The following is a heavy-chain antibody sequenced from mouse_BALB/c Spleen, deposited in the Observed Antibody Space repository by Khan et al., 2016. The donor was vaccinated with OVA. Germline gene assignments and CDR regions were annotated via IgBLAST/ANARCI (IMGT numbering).Heavy chain of an antibody. D-gene: IGHD2-3*01. CDR3: ARDGYSPWFAY. CDR2: FDPENGKT. CDR1: GFNIKNYY. V-gene: IGHV14-1*02. J-gene: IGHJ3*01. Sequence: VQLQQSGAELVRPGALVKLSCTASGFNIKNYYMHWVKQRPEQGLEWIGWFDPENGKTIYDPKFQGQASIMADTSSNTAYLQLSSLTSEDTAVYYCARDGYSPWFAYWGQGTLVTVSA.